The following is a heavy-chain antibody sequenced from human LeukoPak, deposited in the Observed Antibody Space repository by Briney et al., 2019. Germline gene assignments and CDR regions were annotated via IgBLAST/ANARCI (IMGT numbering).Heavy chain of an antibody. V-gene: IGHV3-30*02. Sequence: PGGSLRLSCAASGFTFSSYGMHWVRQAPGKGLEWVAFIRYDGSNKYYADSVKGRFTISRDNSKNTLYLQMNSLRAEDTAVYYCAKEYSSSSAAFDIWGQGTMVTVSS. CDR2: IRYDGSNK. D-gene: IGHD6-6*01. CDR3: AKEYSSSSAAFDI. J-gene: IGHJ3*02. CDR1: GFTFSSYG.